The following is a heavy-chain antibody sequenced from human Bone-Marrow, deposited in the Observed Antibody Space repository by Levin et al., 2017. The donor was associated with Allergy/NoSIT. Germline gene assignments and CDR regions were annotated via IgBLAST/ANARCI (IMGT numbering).Heavy chain of an antibody. CDR3: ARDSDSSGWYDY. J-gene: IGHJ4*02. D-gene: IGHD6-19*01. Sequence: GSLRLSCTVSGGSISSYYWSWIRQPPGKGLEWIGYIYYSGSTNYNPSLKSRVTISVDTSKNQFSLKLSSVTAADTAVYYCARDSDSSGWYDYWGQGTLVTVSS. CDR2: IYYSGST. CDR1: GGSISSYY. V-gene: IGHV4-59*01.